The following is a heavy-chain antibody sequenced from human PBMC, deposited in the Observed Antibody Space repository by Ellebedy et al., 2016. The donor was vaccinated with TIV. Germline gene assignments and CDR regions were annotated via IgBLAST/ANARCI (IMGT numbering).Heavy chain of an antibody. Sequence: ASVKVSCKTSGYVFTAYYIHWVRQAPGQGLEWMGWINPDSGGTNLPQKFQGRVTMTRDTSVNTAYMELSRLQSDDTAVYYCARVLRATSGVDAWGQGTTVIVS. CDR2: INPDSGGT. J-gene: IGHJ6*02. D-gene: IGHD4/OR15-4a*01. CDR3: ARVLRATSGVDA. CDR1: GYVFTAYY. V-gene: IGHV1-2*02.